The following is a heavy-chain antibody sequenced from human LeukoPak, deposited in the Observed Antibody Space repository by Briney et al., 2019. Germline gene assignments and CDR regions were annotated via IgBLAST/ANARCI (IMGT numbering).Heavy chain of an antibody. D-gene: IGHD3-10*01. CDR1: GGSISSYY. CDR2: TRKKVNSYTT. Sequence: LSLTCTVSGGSISSYYWSWIRQAPGKGLEWVGRTRKKVNSYTTEYAASVKGRFTISRDDSKNSLYLQMNSLKTEDTAVYYCARSYGSGTYPFDYWGQGTLVTVSS. V-gene: IGHV3-72*01. CDR3: ARSYGSGTYPFDY. J-gene: IGHJ4*02.